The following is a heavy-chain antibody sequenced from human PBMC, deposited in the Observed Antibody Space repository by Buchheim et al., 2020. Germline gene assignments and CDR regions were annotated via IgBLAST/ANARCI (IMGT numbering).Heavy chain of an antibody. CDR1: GFTFSSYG. CDR2: IRYDGSNK. V-gene: IGHV3-30*02. D-gene: IGHD3-22*01. Sequence: QVQLVESGGGVVQPGRSLRLSCAASGFTFSSYGMHWVRQAPGKGLEWVAFIRYDGSNKYSADSVKGRFTISRDNSKNTLYLQMNSLRAKDTAVYYCAKDLMYYDSSGYYLWYFDYWGQGTL. J-gene: IGHJ4*02. CDR3: AKDLMYYDSSGYYLWYFDY.